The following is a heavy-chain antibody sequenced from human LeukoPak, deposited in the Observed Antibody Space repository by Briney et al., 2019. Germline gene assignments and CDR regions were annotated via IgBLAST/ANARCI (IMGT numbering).Heavy chain of an antibody. Sequence: PSETLSLTCIVSGSSIRSNYWSWIRQPPGKGLEWIGYIYYSGSTNYNPSLKSRVTISVDTSKNQFSLKLTSVTAADTAVYYCARGGDYYDSNGYHYFFDYWGQGTLVTVSS. CDR2: IYYSGST. V-gene: IGHV4-59*01. D-gene: IGHD3-22*01. CDR1: GSSIRSNY. CDR3: ARGGDYYDSNGYHYFFDY. J-gene: IGHJ4*02.